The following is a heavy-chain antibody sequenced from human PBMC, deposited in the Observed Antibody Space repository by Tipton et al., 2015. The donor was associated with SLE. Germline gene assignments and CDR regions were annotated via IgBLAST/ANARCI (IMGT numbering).Heavy chain of an antibody. CDR1: GFTFGDYY. CDR3: ATGYGGSYSYFFYMDV. V-gene: IGHV4-34*08. D-gene: IGHD1-26*01. J-gene: IGHJ6*03. Sequence: LRLSCAASGFTFGDYYMTWIRQAPGKGLEWIGEINHSGNTNFNPSLKSRVSISVDTSKNQFSLKLTSVTAADTAVYYCATGYGGSYSYFFYMDVWGKGTTVTVFS. CDR2: INHSGNT.